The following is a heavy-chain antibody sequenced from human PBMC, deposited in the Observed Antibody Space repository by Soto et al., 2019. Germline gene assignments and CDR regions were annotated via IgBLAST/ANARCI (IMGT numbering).Heavy chain of an antibody. Sequence: PSETLSLTCTVSGGSISSGGYYWSWIRQHPGKGLEWIGYIYYSGSTYYNPSLKSRVTISVDTSKNQLSLKLSSVTAADTAVYYCARALGFGAPYYYYYYGMDVWGQGTTVTVSS. CDR3: ARALGFGAPYYYYYYGMDV. D-gene: IGHD3-10*01. CDR1: GGSISSGGYY. J-gene: IGHJ6*02. CDR2: IYYSGST. V-gene: IGHV4-31*03.